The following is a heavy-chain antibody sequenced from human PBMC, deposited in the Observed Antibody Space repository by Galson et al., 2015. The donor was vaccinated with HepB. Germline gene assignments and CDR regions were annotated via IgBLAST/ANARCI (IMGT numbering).Heavy chain of an antibody. CDR1: GFTFSRNV. Sequence: SLRLSCAASGFTFSRNVMHWVRQAPGKGLEWVAVIWHDGSNSYYADSVKGRFTISRDNSKNTLYLQMNSLRAEDTAVYYCAREDADIAAMTLDHWGQGTLVTGSS. CDR2: IWHDGSNS. V-gene: IGHV3-33*08. D-gene: IGHD6-25*01. CDR3: AREDADIAAMTLDH. J-gene: IGHJ4*02.